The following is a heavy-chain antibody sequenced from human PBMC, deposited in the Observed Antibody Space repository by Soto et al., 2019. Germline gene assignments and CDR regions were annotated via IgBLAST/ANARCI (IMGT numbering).Heavy chain of an antibody. Sequence: EVQLVESGGGLVQPGGSLRLSCAASGFSFSSSWMHWVRQAPGKGLVWVSRISFDGTATTSADAVKGRFIISRDNAKNTLFLQMHNLRADDTAMYYCVRDRRLRGHPFDIWSQGTVVSVSS. CDR2: ISFDGTAT. D-gene: IGHD2-21*02. J-gene: IGHJ3*02. CDR1: GFSFSSSW. CDR3: VRDRRLRGHPFDI. V-gene: IGHV3-74*03.